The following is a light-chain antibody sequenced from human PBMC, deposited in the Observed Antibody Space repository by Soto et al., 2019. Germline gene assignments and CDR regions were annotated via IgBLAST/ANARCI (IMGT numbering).Light chain of an antibody. J-gene: IGKJ4*01. CDR1: QSVRSIY. V-gene: IGKV3-20*01. CDR2: GAS. Sequence: EILLTQSPGTLSLATGERATLSCRASQSVRSIYLAWYQQKPGQAPRLLIYGASSRATGIPDRFSGSGSGTDFTLTISRLEHEDCAVYYCQQYGSSPLTFGGGTKVEIK. CDR3: QQYGSSPLT.